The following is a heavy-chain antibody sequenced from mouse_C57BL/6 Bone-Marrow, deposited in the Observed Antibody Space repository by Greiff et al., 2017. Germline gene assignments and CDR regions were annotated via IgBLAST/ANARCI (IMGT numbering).Heavy chain of an antibody. CDR1: GYTFTSYW. V-gene: IGHV1-55*01. J-gene: IGHJ3*01. D-gene: IGHD2-3*01. Sequence: QVQLQQPGAELVKPGASVKMSCKASGYTFTSYWITWVKQRPGQGLEWIGDIYPGSGSTNYNEKFKSKATLTVDTSSSTAYMQLSSLTSEDSAVYYCAMEGFYGGYYCWFAYGDQGTLVTVSA. CDR2: IYPGSGST. CDR3: AMEGFYGGYYCWFAY.